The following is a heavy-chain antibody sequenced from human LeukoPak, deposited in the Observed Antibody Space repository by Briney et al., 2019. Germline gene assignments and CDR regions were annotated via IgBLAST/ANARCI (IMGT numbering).Heavy chain of an antibody. CDR1: GFTFSSYA. V-gene: IGHV3-30*04. J-gene: IGHJ6*02. Sequence: GGSLRLSCAASGFTFSSYALHWVRQAPGKGLEWGAVISYDGSSKYYADSVKGRFTISRDNSKNTLYLQLTSLRGGDTAVYYCARDPLAGSGWFHYYQHYGMDVWGQGTTVTVSS. CDR3: ARDPLAGSGWFHYYQHYGMDV. CDR2: ISYDGSSK. D-gene: IGHD6-19*01.